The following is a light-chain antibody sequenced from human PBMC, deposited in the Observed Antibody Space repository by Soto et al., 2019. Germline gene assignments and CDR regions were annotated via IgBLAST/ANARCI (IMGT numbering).Light chain of an antibody. V-gene: IGKV2-28*01. J-gene: IGKJ1*01. CDR1: QSLLHSNGYNY. Sequence: DVVMTQSPLSLPVTPGEPASISFRSSQSLLHSNGYNYLDWYLQKPGQSPQLLIYLGSNRASGVPDRFSGSGSGTDFTLKISRVEAEDVGVYYCMQALQTPWKFGQGTKVDIK. CDR2: LGS. CDR3: MQALQTPWK.